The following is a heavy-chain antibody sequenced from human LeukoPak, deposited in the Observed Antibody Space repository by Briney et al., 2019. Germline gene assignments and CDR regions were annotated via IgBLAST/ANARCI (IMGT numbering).Heavy chain of an antibody. CDR2: INTDGSNT. CDR3: VRAPQGSAYHYLDV. CDR1: GFTFSTYW. V-gene: IGHV3-74*03. Sequence: PGGSLRLSCAASGFTFSTYWMHWVRQVPGKGPVWVSHINTDGSNTKYADSVKGRFTITRDNAKNTVYMQMNSLRAEDAAVYYCVRAPQGSAYHYLDVWGKGTMVTVSS. J-gene: IGHJ6*03.